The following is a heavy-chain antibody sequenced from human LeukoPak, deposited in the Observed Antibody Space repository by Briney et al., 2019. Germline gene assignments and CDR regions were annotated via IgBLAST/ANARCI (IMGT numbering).Heavy chain of an antibody. J-gene: IGHJ3*02. CDR3: ARDGYSDAFDI. CDR1: GGSISSGGYY. D-gene: IGHD2-15*01. Sequence: SETLSLTCTVSGGSISSGGYYWSWIRQPPGKGLEWIGYIYHSGSTYYNPSLKSRVTISVDTSKNQFSLKLSSVTAADTAVYYCARDGYSDAFDIWGQGTMVTVSS. V-gene: IGHV4-30-2*01. CDR2: IYHSGST.